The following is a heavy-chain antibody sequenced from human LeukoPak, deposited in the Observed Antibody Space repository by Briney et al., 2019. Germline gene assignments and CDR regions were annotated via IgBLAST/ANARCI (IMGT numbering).Heavy chain of an antibody. J-gene: IGHJ4*02. D-gene: IGHD3-10*01. CDR2: IKPDGNEK. CDR3: ARVRHYFGSGTSPLAY. CDR1: GFTFSSYG. V-gene: IGHV3-7*01. Sequence: PGRSLRLSCAASGFTFSSYGMHWVRQAPGKGLEWVADIKPDGNEKNYVDSVKGRFTVSRDNAENSLFLQMNSLRAEDTAVYYCARVRHYFGSGTSPLAYWGQGTLVLVSS.